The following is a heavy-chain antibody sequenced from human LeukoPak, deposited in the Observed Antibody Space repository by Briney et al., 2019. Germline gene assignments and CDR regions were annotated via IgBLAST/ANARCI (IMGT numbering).Heavy chain of an antibody. V-gene: IGHV4-59*01. CDR2: IHYSGNT. CDR1: GGSISTYY. J-gene: IGHJ3*02. Sequence: SETLSLTCTVSGGSISTYYWSWIRQPPWKELEWIGHIHYSGNTNYNASLTSRVTISVDTSKNQFSLRLTSVTAADTAVYYCARETYYFDRGGHEDSFDIWGQGTMVTVSS. D-gene: IGHD3-22*01. CDR3: ARETYYFDRGGHEDSFDI.